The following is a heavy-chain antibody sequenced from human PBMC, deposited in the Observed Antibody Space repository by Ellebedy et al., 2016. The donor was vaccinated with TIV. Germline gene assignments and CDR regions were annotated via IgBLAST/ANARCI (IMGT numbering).Heavy chain of an antibody. CDR2: IYYNGTT. V-gene: IGHV4-59*01. J-gene: IGHJ2*01. Sequence: MPSETLTLTCTVSDGSISTFHWSWHRQPPGQGLAGIPAIYYNGTTNYNPSLKSGVIISVDTSKNQISLTLMTSVSAADTAVYYCARVAITSAVGGGYFDLWGRGTLLTVSS. CDR3: ARVAITSAVGGGYFDL. CDR1: DGSISTFH. D-gene: IGHD3-16*01.